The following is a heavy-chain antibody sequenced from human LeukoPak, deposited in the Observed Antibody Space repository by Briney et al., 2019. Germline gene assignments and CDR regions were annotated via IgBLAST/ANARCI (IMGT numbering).Heavy chain of an antibody. Sequence: GGSLRLSCAASGFTFSNFGMHWVRQAPGKGLEWVAVIWYDGSNKYYADSVKGRFTISRDNSKNTLYLQMNSLRAEDTAVYYRARAESLAAAGTGYFDYWGQGTLVTVSS. CDR2: IWYDGSNK. J-gene: IGHJ4*02. V-gene: IGHV3-33*01. CDR1: GFTFSNFG. D-gene: IGHD6-13*01. CDR3: ARAESLAAAGTGYFDY.